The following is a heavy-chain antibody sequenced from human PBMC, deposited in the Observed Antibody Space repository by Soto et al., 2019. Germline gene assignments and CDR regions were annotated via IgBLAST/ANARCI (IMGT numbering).Heavy chain of an antibody. CDR3: ARGVDRQWADY. D-gene: IGHD6-19*01. CDR1: GGSINNYY. Sequence: QVQLQESGPGLVKPSETLSLTCTVSGGSINNYYWSWIRQPPGKGLEWIGYIYYSGSPNYNPSLKSRVTISVDTSKNQCSLRLNSVTAADTAVYYCARGVDRQWADYSGQGILVTVSS. V-gene: IGHV4-59*12. J-gene: IGHJ4*02. CDR2: IYYSGSP.